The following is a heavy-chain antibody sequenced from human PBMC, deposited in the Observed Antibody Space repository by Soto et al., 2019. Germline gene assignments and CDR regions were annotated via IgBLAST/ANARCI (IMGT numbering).Heavy chain of an antibody. CDR2: INHSGST. D-gene: IGHD6-13*01. Sequence: ASETLSLTCAVYGGSFSGYYWSWIRQPPGKGLEWIGEINHSGSTNYNPSLKSRVTISVDTSKNQFSLKLSSVIAADTAVYYCARGRGLIAAVRNWFDPWGPAT. J-gene: IGHJ5*02. V-gene: IGHV4-34*01. CDR3: ARGRGLIAAVRNWFDP. CDR1: GGSFSGYY.